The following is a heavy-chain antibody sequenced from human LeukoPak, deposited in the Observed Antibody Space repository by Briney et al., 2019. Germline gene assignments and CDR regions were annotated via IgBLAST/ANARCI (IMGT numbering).Heavy chain of an antibody. Sequence: PSETLSLTCTVSGGSISSYYWSWIRQPPGKGLEWIGYIYYSGSTNYNPSLKSRVTISVDTSKNQFSLKLSSVTAADTAVYYCARDGGYGLGFVRNNWFDPWGQGTLVTVSS. J-gene: IGHJ5*02. CDR2: IYYSGST. V-gene: IGHV4-59*01. CDR3: ARDGGYGLGFVRNNWFDP. CDR1: GGSISSYY. D-gene: IGHD3-10*01.